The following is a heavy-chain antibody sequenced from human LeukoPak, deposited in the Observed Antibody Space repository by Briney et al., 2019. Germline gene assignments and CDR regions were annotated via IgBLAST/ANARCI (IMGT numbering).Heavy chain of an antibody. J-gene: IGHJ4*02. CDR2: ISIDEINK. CDR3: ARGGSGGILPGYLNLDH. Sequence: GGSLRLSCAASGFRFSRYSSHWVRRAPGKGLCRGPVISIDEINKSYGESVKGRFTISRDNSKSTVYLHMNSLRAECTAVYYCARGGSGGILPGYLNLDHWGQGTLVTVSS. CDR1: GFRFSRYS. D-gene: IGHD3-9*01. V-gene: IGHV3-30*01.